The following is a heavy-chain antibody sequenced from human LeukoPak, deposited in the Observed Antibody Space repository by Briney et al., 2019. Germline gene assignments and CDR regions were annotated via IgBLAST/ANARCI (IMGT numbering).Heavy chain of an antibody. V-gene: IGHV4-34*01. Sequence: SETLSLTCAVYGGSFSGYYWSWIRQPPGKGLEWIGEINHSGSTNYNPSLKSRVTISVDTSKNQFSLKLSSVTAADTAVYYCARLGIVATITYYYYSYMDVWGKGTTVTISS. J-gene: IGHJ6*03. CDR3: ARLGIVATITYYYYSYMDV. D-gene: IGHD5-12*01. CDR2: INHSGST. CDR1: GGSFSGYY.